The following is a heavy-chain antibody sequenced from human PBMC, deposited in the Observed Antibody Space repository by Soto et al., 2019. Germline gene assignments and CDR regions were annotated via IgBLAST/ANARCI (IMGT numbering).Heavy chain of an antibody. CDR2: INHSGST. CDR1: GGSFSGYY. V-gene: IGHV4-34*01. Sequence: QVQLQQWGAGLLKPSETLSLTCAVYGGSFSGYYWSWIRQPPGKGLEWIGEINHSGSTNYNPSLKSRVTISVDTSKNQFSLKLSSVTAPDTAVYYCARGIMGHYFDYWGQGTLVTVSS. D-gene: IGHD3-16*01. J-gene: IGHJ4*02. CDR3: ARGIMGHYFDY.